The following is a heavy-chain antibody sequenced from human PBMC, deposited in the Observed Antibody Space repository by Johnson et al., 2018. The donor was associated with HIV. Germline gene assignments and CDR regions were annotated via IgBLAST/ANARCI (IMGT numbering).Heavy chain of an antibody. D-gene: IGHD3-22*01. CDR3: EKDLENYSKSSGYYGLGAFDI. Sequence: QVQLVESGGGVVQPGRSLRLSCAASGFTFSSYAMHWVRQAPGKGLAWVAVISYDGSNKYYADSVKGRFTISRDNSKNTLYLQMNSLRAEDTAVYYCEKDLENYSKSSGYYGLGAFDIWGQGTMVTVSS. V-gene: IGHV3-30*04. CDR2: ISYDGSNK. CDR1: GFTFSSYA. J-gene: IGHJ3*02.